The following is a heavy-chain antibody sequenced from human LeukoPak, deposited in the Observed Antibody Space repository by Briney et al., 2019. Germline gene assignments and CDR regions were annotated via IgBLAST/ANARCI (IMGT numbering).Heavy chain of an antibody. CDR3: AKDVTRGWFDP. J-gene: IGHJ5*02. D-gene: IGHD4-17*01. CDR1: GFTFSSYG. V-gene: IGHV3-30*18. Sequence: GSLRLSCAASGFTFSSYGMHWVRQAPGKGLEWVAVISYDGSNKYYADSVKGRFTISRDNSKNTLYLQMNSLRAEDTAVYYCAKDVTRGWFDPWGQGTLVTVSS. CDR2: ISYDGSNK.